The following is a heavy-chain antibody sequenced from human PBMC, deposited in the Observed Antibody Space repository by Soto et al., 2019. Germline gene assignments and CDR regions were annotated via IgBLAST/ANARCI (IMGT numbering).Heavy chain of an antibody. CDR2: ISYDGSNK. Sequence: PGGSLRLSCAASGFTFSSYGMHWVRQAPGKGLEWVAVISYDGSNKYYADSVKGRFTISRDNSKNTLYLQMNSLRAEDTAVYYCAKNWNSGYYYYYGMDVWGQGTTVTVSS. D-gene: IGHD1-7*01. V-gene: IGHV3-30*18. J-gene: IGHJ6*02. CDR1: GFTFSSYG. CDR3: AKNWNSGYYYYYGMDV.